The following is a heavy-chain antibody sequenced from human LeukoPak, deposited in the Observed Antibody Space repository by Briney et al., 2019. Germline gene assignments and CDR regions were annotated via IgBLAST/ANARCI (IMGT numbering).Heavy chain of an antibody. CDR1: GFTFDDYS. J-gene: IGHJ3*02. V-gene: IGHV3-43*01. CDR2: ISWDDNTE. CDR3: GKGPRRCTGCDGFDI. Sequence: LTGGSLRLSCAASGFTFDDYSMHWVRQVPGKGLEWVSIISWDDNTEYYADSVKGRFTISRDNSKTSLYLQMNSLRTEGTALYYCGKGPRRCTGCDGFDILGQGTMVTVSS. D-gene: IGHD1-14*01.